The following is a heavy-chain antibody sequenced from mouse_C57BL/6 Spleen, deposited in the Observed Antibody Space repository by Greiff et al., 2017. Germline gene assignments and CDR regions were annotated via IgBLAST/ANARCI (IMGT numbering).Heavy chain of an antibody. CDR2: IDPENGDT. J-gene: IGHJ2*01. CDR3: TGGNYLFF. D-gene: IGHD2-1*01. Sequence: DVQLVESGAELVRPGASVKLSCTASGFNIKDDYMHWVKQRPEQGLEWIGWIDPENGDTEYASKFQGKATITADTSSNTAYLQLSSLTSEDTAVYYCTGGNYLFFWGQGTTLTVSS. CDR1: GFNIKDDY. V-gene: IGHV14-4*01.